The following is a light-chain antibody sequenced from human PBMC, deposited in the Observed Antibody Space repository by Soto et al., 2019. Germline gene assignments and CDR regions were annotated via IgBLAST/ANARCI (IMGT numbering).Light chain of an antibody. CDR3: SSYTSSSTEV. CDR1: SSDVGRYNY. J-gene: IGLJ3*02. CDR2: EVN. Sequence: QSALTQPASVSGSPGQSITISCTGTSSDVGRYNYVSWYQQHPGKAPKLIIYEVNNRPPGVSNRFSGSKSGSTASLTISGLQAEDEADYYCSSYTSSSTEVFGGGTKLTVL. V-gene: IGLV2-14*01.